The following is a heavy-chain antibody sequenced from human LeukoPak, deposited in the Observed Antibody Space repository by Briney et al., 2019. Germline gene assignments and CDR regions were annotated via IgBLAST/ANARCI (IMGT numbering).Heavy chain of an antibody. CDR1: GGTFSSYA. V-gene: IGHV1-69*13. J-gene: IGHJ4*02. Sequence: VASVTVSCKASGGTFSSYAISWVRQAPGQGLEWMGGIIPIFGTANYAQKFQGRVTITADESTSTAYMELSSLRSEDTAVYYCAKAPLGSCSSTSCYGFDYWGQGTLVTVSS. D-gene: IGHD2-2*01. CDR2: IIPIFGTA. CDR3: AKAPLGSCSSTSCYGFDY.